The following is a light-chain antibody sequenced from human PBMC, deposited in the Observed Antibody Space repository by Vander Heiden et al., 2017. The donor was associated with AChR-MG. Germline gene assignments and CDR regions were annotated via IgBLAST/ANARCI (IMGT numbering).Light chain of an antibody. J-gene: IGLJ1*01. V-gene: IGLV1-44*01. CDR2: NSN. CDR3: AAWDDSLTGHV. CDR1: SSNIGTTP. Sequence: QSVLTQAPSAAWTPGQTVTVSCSGSSSNIGTTPVNWYQQLQGTAPTLLMYNSNQRPSGVPDRFSGSKSGTSASLAISGLHAADEADYYCAAWDDSLTGHVFGSGTKVTVL.